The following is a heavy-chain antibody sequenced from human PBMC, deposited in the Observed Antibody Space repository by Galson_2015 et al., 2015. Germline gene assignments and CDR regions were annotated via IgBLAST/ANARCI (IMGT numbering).Heavy chain of an antibody. CDR2: SKSKAHGGTT. CDR1: GFTFSNAW. J-gene: IGHJ4*02. D-gene: IGHD3-3*01. Sequence: SLRLSCAASGFTFSNAWMTWVRQAPGKGLEWVGRSKSKAHGGTTEFAPPVKGRFTISRDDSKNTLYLQMNSLKTEDTAVYYCTTDLIFGVVIYGDWGQGTLVTVSS. CDR3: TTDLIFGVVIYGD. V-gene: IGHV3-15*01.